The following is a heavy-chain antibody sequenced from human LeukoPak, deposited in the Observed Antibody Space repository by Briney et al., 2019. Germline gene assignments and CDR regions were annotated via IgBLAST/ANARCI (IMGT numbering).Heavy chain of an antibody. CDR1: GFTFSSYA. V-gene: IGHV3-23*01. CDR2: ISGSGGST. J-gene: IGHJ3*02. Sequence: GESLKISCAASGFTFSSYAMSWVRQAPGKGLERVSAISGSGGSTYCADSVKGRFTISRDNSKNTLYLQMNSLRAEDTAVYYCAKDRGTSGYDPHAFDIWGQGTMVTVSS. CDR3: AKDRGTSGYDPHAFDI. D-gene: IGHD5-12*01.